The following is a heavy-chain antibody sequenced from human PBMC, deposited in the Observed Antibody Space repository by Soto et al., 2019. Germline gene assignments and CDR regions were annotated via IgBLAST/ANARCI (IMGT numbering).Heavy chain of an antibody. J-gene: IGHJ5*02. D-gene: IGHD6-13*01. CDR3: ARDSSILAAAGNVDWFDP. CDR1: GYTFTSYY. Sequence: QVQLVQSGAEVKKPGASVKVSCKASGYTFTSYYMHWVRQAPGQGLEWMGIINPSGGSTSYAQKFQGRVTMTRDTSTSTVYMELSSLRSEDTAVYYCARDSSILAAAGNVDWFDPWGQGTLVTVSS. CDR2: INPSGGST. V-gene: IGHV1-46*01.